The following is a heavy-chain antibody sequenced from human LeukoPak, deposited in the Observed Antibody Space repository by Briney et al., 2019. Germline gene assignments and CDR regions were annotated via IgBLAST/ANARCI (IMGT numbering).Heavy chain of an antibody. D-gene: IGHD2-15*01. Sequence: GASVKVSCKASGYTFTSYDINWVRQAPGQGLEWMGWINPNSGGTNYAQKFQGRVTMTRDTSISTAYMELSRLRSDDTAVYYCARSPGSPIYYYYMDVWGKGTTVTVSS. J-gene: IGHJ6*03. CDR2: INPNSGGT. CDR3: ARSPGSPIYYYYMDV. CDR1: GYTFTSYD. V-gene: IGHV1-2*02.